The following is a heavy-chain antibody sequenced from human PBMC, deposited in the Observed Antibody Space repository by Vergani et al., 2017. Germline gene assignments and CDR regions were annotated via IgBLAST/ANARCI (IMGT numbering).Heavy chain of an antibody. CDR1: GFTFRNYG. CDR3: AKDLAAAGLYYYYGMDV. V-gene: IGHV3-30*02. Sequence: QVQLVESGGGVVQPGGSLRLSCAASGFTFRNYGMHWVRQAPGKGLEWVAFIRYDGSNEFYADSVKGRFTVSRDNSKRTMYLQMNSLRAEDTAVFRCAKDLAAAGLYYYYGMDVWGQGTTVTVSS. CDR2: IRYDGSNE. D-gene: IGHD6-13*01. J-gene: IGHJ6*02.